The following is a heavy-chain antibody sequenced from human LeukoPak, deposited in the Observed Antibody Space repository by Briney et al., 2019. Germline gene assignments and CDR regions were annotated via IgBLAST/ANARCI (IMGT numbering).Heavy chain of an antibody. CDR3: ARDLARGYSYGYNAFHI. CDR2: ITAGNGNT. Sequence: GASVKVSCKASAYNFRSYGIGWVRQAPRQGLEWMGWITAGNGNTNYAQKVQGRVTMTTDTSTSTAYMELRSLRSDDTAVYFCARDLARGYSYGYNAFHIWGQGTMVTVSS. J-gene: IGHJ3*02. CDR1: AYNFRSYG. V-gene: IGHV1-18*04. D-gene: IGHD5-18*01.